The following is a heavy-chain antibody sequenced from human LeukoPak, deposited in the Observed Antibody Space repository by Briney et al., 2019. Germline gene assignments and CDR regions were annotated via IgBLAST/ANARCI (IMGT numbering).Heavy chain of an antibody. D-gene: IGHD6-19*01. CDR3: ARDGRSAVAGHPGGC. Sequence: PGGSLRLSCAASGFTFSSYWMSWVRQAPGKGLEWVANIKQDGSEKYYVDSVKGRFTISRDNAKNSLYLEMNSLRAEDTAVYYCARDGRSAVAGHPGGCWGQGTLVTVSS. V-gene: IGHV3-7*01. CDR1: GFTFSSYW. CDR2: IKQDGSEK. J-gene: IGHJ4*02.